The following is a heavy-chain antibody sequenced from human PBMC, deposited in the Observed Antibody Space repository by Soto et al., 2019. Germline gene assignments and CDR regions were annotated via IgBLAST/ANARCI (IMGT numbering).Heavy chain of an antibody. J-gene: IGHJ4*02. Sequence: PSETLSLTCTVSGGSISSYYWSWIRQPPGKGLEWIGYIYYSGSTNYNPSLKSRVTISVDTSKNQFSLKLNSVTAADTAVYYCARGTSAVAGTFDYWGRGTLVTVSS. CDR3: ARGTSAVAGTFDY. CDR2: IYYSGST. D-gene: IGHD6-19*01. CDR1: GGSISSYY. V-gene: IGHV4-59*01.